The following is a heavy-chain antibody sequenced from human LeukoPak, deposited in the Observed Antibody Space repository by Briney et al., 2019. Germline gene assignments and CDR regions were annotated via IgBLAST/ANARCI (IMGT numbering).Heavy chain of an antibody. Sequence: GESLKISCQGSGYSFPNYWIAWVRELPGKGLEWMGIIYPGDSDTRYGPSFQGQVTISADKSISTAYLQWSSLKASDTAMYYCARHVYSSGWRDFDYWGQGTLVTVSS. J-gene: IGHJ4*02. CDR3: ARHVYSSGWRDFDY. CDR2: IYPGDSDT. D-gene: IGHD6-19*01. V-gene: IGHV5-51*01. CDR1: GYSFPNYW.